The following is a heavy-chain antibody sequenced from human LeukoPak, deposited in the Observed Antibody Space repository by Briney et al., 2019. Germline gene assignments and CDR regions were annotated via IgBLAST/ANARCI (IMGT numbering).Heavy chain of an antibody. J-gene: IGHJ3*02. CDR2: MNPNSGNT. CDR1: GYTFTSYD. D-gene: IGHD3-3*01. Sequence: ASVKVSCKASGYTFTSYDINWVRQATGQGLEWMGWMNPNSGNTGYAQKFQGRVTITRNTSISTAYMELSSLRSEDTAVYYCARGTYYDFWSGLNDAFDIWGQGAMVTVSS. V-gene: IGHV1-8*03. CDR3: ARGTYYDFWSGLNDAFDI.